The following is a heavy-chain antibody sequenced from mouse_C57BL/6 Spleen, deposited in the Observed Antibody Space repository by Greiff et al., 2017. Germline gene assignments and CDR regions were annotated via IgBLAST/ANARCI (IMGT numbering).Heavy chain of an antibody. Sequence: QVQLKQPGTELVKPGASVKLSCKASGYTFTSYWMHWVKQRPGQGLEWIGNINPSNGGTNYNEKFKSKATLTVDKSSSTAYMQLSSLTSEDSAVYYCARNYYGSSYYAWFADWGQGTLVTVSA. J-gene: IGHJ3*01. CDR1: GYTFTSYW. CDR3: ARNYYGSSYYAWFAD. V-gene: IGHV1-53*01. D-gene: IGHD1-1*01. CDR2: INPSNGGT.